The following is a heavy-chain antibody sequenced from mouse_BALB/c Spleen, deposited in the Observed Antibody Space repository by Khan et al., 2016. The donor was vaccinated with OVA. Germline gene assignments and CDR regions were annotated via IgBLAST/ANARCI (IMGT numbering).Heavy chain of an antibody. CDR1: GYTFTSYT. CDR3: VRDGAYHSSDSWFAY. V-gene: IGHV1-4*01. D-gene: IGHD1-1*01. CDR2: INPSNGYT. J-gene: IGHJ3*01. Sequence: QVRLQQSGAELARPGASVKMSCKASGYTFTSYTIHWIKLRPGQGLEWIGYINPSNGYTNYNQKFKDKATLTADKSSTTAYMQLSSLTSDDSAVYYCVRDGAYHSSDSWFAYWGQGTLVTVSA.